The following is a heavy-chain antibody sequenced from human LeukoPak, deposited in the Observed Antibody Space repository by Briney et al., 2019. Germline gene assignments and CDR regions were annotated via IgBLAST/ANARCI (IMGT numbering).Heavy chain of an antibody. V-gene: IGHV1-2*02. D-gene: IGHD2-2*01. CDR3: AREGDVVADVNWFDP. J-gene: IGHJ5*02. Sequence: GASVKVSCKASGYTFSGYYMHWVRQAPGQGPEWMGWISPNSGGTKYEQKFQGRVTMTRDMSISTVYMELSRLRSDDTAVYYCAREGDVVADVNWFDPWGQGTLVTISS. CDR2: ISPNSGGT. CDR1: GYTFSGYY.